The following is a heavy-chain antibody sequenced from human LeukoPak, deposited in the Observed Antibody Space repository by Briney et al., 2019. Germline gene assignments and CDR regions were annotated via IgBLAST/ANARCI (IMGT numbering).Heavy chain of an antibody. CDR1: GGSISSGGYS. V-gene: IGHV4-30-2*01. Sequence: SSETLSLTCAVSGGSISSGGYSWSWIRQPPGKGLEWIGYIYHSGSTYYNPSLKSRVTISVDRSKKQFSLKLSSVTAADTAMYYCAGEYCSGGSCSNYFDYWGQGTLVTVSS. CDR2: IYHSGST. D-gene: IGHD2-15*01. J-gene: IGHJ4*02. CDR3: AGEYCSGGSCSNYFDY.